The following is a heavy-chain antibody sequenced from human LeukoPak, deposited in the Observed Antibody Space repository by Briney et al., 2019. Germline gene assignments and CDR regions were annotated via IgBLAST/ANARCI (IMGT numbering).Heavy chain of an antibody. CDR1: GFTFSSYG. CDR2: IRYDGTNK. D-gene: IGHD1-26*01. J-gene: IGHJ2*01. V-gene: IGHV3-30*02. CDR3: ARDIEEPIVTYWYFDL. Sequence: GGSLRLSCAASGFTFSSYGMHWVRQAPGKGLEWVAFIRYDGTNKYYADSVKGRFTISRDNSKNTLYLQMNSLRAEDTAVYYCARDIEEPIVTYWYFDLWGRGTLVTVSS.